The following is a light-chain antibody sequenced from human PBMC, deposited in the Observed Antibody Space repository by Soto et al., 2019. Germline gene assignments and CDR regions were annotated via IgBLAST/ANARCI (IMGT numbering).Light chain of an antibody. CDR2: AAS. CDR3: QQYNSYSIFT. V-gene: IGKV1-39*01. J-gene: IGKJ3*01. Sequence: DIPMTQSPSSLSASVGDRVTITCRASQSIGTSLNWYQQKPGEAPKLLIYAASSLQSGVPSRFSGSGSGTDFTLTISSLQPEDFATYYCQQYNSYSIFTFGPGTKVDIK. CDR1: QSIGTS.